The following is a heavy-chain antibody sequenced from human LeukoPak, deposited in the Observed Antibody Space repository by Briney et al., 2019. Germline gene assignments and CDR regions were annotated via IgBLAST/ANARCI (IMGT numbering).Heavy chain of an antibody. CDR3: ARASVPYYYDSSGYPRKNNFDY. Sequence: SVKVSCKASGGTFSSYAISWVRQAPGQGLEWMGGIIPIFGTANYAQKFQGRVTITTDESTSTAYMELSSLRSEDTAVYYCARASVPYYYDSSGYPRKNNFDYWGQGTLVTVSS. D-gene: IGHD3-22*01. J-gene: IGHJ4*02. CDR2: IIPIFGTA. V-gene: IGHV1-69*05. CDR1: GGTFSSYA.